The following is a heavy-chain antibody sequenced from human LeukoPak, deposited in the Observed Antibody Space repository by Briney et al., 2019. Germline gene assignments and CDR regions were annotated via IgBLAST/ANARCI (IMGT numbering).Heavy chain of an antibody. V-gene: IGHV3-21*01. J-gene: IGHJ4*02. Sequence: GGSLRLSCAASGFTFSSYSMNWIRQAPGKGLEWVSSISSSSSYIYYADSVKGRFTISRDNAKNSLYLQMNSLRAEDTAVYYCAGRSSGYSIYYFDYWGQGTLVSVSS. D-gene: IGHD3-9*01. CDR3: AGRSSGYSIYYFDY. CDR1: GFTFSSYS. CDR2: ISSSSSYI.